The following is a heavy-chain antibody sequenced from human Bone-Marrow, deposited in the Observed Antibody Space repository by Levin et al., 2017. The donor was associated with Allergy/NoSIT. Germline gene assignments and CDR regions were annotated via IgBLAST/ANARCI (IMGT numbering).Heavy chain of an antibody. V-gene: IGHV3-23*01. J-gene: IGHJ4*02. Sequence: PGGSLRLSCAASGFIFRNYAMNWVRQAPGKGLEWVSQISGSGGNTHYADSVKGRFTISRDNSKHTLYLQMNSLTVEDTAVYYWAGYDSSAYHSPFDYWGQGTLVTVSS. CDR3: AGYDSSAYHSPFDY. CDR2: ISGSGGNT. CDR1: GFIFRNYA. D-gene: IGHD3-22*01.